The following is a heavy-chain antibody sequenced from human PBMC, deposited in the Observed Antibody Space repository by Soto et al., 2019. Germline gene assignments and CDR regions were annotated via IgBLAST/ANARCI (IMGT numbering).Heavy chain of an antibody. CDR2: INPNSGGT. V-gene: IGHV1-2*04. D-gene: IGHD3-10*01. Sequence: QVQLVQSGAEVKKPGASVKVSCKASGYTFTGYYMHWVRQAPGQGLEWMGWINPNSGGTNYAEKFKGWVTMTRDASISTAYMELSRLRSDDTAVYYCARDQYYYGSGSYYNSGYYYGMDVWGQGTTVTVSS. CDR3: ARDQYYYGSGSYYNSGYYYGMDV. CDR1: GYTFTGYY. J-gene: IGHJ6*02.